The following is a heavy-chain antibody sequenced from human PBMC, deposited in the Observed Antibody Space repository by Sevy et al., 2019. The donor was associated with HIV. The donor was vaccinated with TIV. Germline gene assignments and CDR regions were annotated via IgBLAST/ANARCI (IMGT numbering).Heavy chain of an antibody. Sequence: GESLKISCAASGFTFSSYGMHWVRQVPGKGLEWVAVIWYDGINKYDGDSVKGRFTISRDNSKNTVYLQMTNLRAEDTAVDYCARAGDIVEVAAHYGMDVWGQGTTVTVSS. CDR2: IWYDGINK. CDR1: GFTFSSYG. D-gene: IGHD2-15*01. CDR3: ARAGDIVEVAAHYGMDV. V-gene: IGHV3-33*01. J-gene: IGHJ6*02.